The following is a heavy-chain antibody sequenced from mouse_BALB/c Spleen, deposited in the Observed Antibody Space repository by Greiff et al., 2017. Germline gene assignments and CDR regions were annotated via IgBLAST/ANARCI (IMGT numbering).Heavy chain of an antibody. CDR1: GYTFTDYE. CDR2: IDPETGGT. V-gene: IGHV1-15*01. Sequence: QVQLQQSGAELVRPGASVTLSCKASGYTFTDYEMHWVKQTPVHGLEWIGAIDPETGGTAYNQKFKGKATLTADKSSSTAYMELRSLTSEDSAVYYCTRGYYGYFDYWGQGTTLTVSS. CDR3: TRGYYGYFDY. J-gene: IGHJ2*01. D-gene: IGHD1-1*01.